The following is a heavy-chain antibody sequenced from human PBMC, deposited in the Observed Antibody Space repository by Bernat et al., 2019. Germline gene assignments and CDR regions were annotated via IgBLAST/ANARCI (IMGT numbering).Heavy chain of an antibody. CDR3: AKDGRSSWYFDY. J-gene: IGHJ4*02. CDR1: GFTFSSYG. V-gene: IGHV3-30*18. D-gene: IGHD6-13*01. Sequence: QVQLVESGGGVVQPGRSLRLSCAASGFTFSSYGMHWVRQAPGKGLEWVAVISYDGSNKYYADSVKGRFTISRDNSKNTLYLQMNSLRAEDTAVYYCAKDGRSSWYFDYWGQGTLVTVSS. CDR2: ISYDGSNK.